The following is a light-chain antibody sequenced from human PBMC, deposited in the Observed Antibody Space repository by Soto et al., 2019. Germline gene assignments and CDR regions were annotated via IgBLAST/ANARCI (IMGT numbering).Light chain of an antibody. CDR1: NIGSKN. J-gene: IGLJ3*02. Sequence: SYELTQPLSVSVALGQTARITCGGTNIGSKNVHGYQQKPGQAPVLVIYRDSNRPSGIPERFSGSNSGNTATLTISRAQAGDEADYYCQVWDSSTARVFGGGTKLTV. CDR2: RDS. V-gene: IGLV3-9*01. CDR3: QVWDSSTARV.